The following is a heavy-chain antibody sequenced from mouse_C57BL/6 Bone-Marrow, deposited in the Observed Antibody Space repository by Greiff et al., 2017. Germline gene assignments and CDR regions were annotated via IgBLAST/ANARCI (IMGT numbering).Heavy chain of an antibody. CDR3: ARWDGYLSWYFDV. V-gene: IGHV1-63*01. Sequence: QVQLQQSGAELVRPGTSVKMSCKASGYTFTNYWIGWAKQRPGHGLEWIGDIYPGGGYTNYNEKFKGKATLTADKSSSTAYMQFSSLTSEDSAIYYCARWDGYLSWYFDVWGTGTTVTVSS. CDR2: IYPGGGYT. D-gene: IGHD2-3*01. CDR1: GYTFTNYW. J-gene: IGHJ1*03.